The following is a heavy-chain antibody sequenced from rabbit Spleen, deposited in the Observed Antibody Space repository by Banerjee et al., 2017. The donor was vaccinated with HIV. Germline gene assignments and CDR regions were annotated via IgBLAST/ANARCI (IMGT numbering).Heavy chain of an antibody. V-gene: IGHV1S40*01. CDR3: ARDTASSFSSYGMDL. Sequence: QSLEESGGGLVKPGGTLTLTCKASGIDFSSYYYMCWVRQAPGKGLEWIACIDTGISGSTYYASWAKGRFTISKTSSTSVTLQMTSLTAADTATYFCARDTASSFSSYGMDLWGPGTLVTVS. D-gene: IGHD8-1*01. CDR2: IDTGISGST. J-gene: IGHJ6*01. CDR1: GIDFSSYYY.